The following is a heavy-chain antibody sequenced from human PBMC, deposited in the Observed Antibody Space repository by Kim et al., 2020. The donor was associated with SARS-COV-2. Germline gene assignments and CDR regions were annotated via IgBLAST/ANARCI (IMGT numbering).Heavy chain of an antibody. Sequence: GGSLRLSCAASGFTFSAYAMSWVRQAPGKGLECVSTIGGGGASTSYADSVKGRFTISRDNSKNTLYLQMSNLRAEDTAVYYCAKDLRGRYGSPFVDYWGQGTLVTVSS. CDR2: IGGGGAST. CDR3: AKDLRGRYGSPFVDY. J-gene: IGHJ4*02. CDR1: GFTFSAYA. V-gene: IGHV3-23*01. D-gene: IGHD3-10*01.